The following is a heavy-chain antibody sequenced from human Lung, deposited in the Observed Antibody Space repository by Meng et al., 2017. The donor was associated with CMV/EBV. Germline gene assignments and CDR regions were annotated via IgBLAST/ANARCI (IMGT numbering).Heavy chain of an antibody. D-gene: IGHD6-19*01. J-gene: IGHJ4*02. Sequence: VQLQASGPGVVKPSGTLSLTCAVSGGSISSSNWWSWVRQPPGKGLEWIGEIYHSGSTNYNPSLKSRVTISVDKSKNQFSLKLSSVTAADTAVYYCASFPPPGKQWLVTDYWGQGTLVTVSS. CDR2: IYHSGST. CDR3: ASFPPPGKQWLVTDY. CDR1: GGSISSSNW. V-gene: IGHV4-4*02.